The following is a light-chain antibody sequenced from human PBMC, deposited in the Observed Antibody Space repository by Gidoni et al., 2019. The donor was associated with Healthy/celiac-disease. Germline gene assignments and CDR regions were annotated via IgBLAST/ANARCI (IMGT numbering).Light chain of an antibody. Sequence: SYALTQPPSVSVSPGQTASITCSGDKLGDKYACWYQQKPGQSPVLVIYQDSKRPSGIPERFSGANSGNTATLTISGTQAMDEADYYCQAWDSSPVFGTGTKVTVL. V-gene: IGLV3-1*01. J-gene: IGLJ1*01. CDR2: QDS. CDR1: KLGDKY. CDR3: QAWDSSPV.